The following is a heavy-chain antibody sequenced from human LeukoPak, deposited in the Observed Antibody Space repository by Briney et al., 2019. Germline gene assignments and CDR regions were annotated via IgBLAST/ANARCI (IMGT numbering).Heavy chain of an antibody. Sequence: SETLSLTCTVSGGSISSSSYYWGWIRQPPVKGLEWIGSIYYSRSTYYNPSPKSRVTISVDTSRNQFYLKLSSVTAADTAVYFCARNPQYDIFDPWGQGTLVTVSS. CDR3: ARNPQYDIFDP. V-gene: IGHV4-39*01. CDR1: GGSISSSSYY. CDR2: IYYSRST. D-gene: IGHD3-9*01. J-gene: IGHJ5*02.